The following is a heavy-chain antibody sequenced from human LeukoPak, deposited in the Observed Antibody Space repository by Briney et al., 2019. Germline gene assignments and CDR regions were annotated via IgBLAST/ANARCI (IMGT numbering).Heavy chain of an antibody. J-gene: IGHJ4*02. Sequence: ASVEVSCKASGYTFTGYYMHWVRQAPGQGLEWMGRINPNSGGTNYAQKFQGRVTMTRDTSISTAYMELSRLRSDDTAVYYCARAYCTNGVCYIGYWGQGTLVTVSS. CDR2: INPNSGGT. V-gene: IGHV1-2*06. CDR3: ARAYCTNGVCYIGY. D-gene: IGHD2-8*01. CDR1: GYTFTGYY.